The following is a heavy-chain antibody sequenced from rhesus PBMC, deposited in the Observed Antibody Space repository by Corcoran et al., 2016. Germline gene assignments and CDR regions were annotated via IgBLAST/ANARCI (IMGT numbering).Heavy chain of an antibody. V-gene: IGHV4-106*01. D-gene: IGHD1-7*02. CDR1: GGSLSDDYY. Sequence: QVQLQESGPGLVQPSETLSLTCAVSGGSLSDDYYWSWIRQPPGKGLAWIGYIYGSGGSTKYNPSLKNRVTISIDTSKNQFSLKLSSVTAADTAVYYCARDLGATNWNDVEYGLDSWGQGVVVTVSS. CDR2: IYGSGGST. CDR3: ARDLGATNWNDVEYGLDS. J-gene: IGHJ6*01.